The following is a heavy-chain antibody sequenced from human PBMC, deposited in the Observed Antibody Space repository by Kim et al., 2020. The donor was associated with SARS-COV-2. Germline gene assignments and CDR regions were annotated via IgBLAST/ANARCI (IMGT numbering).Heavy chain of an antibody. CDR3: VAGVGWLSDY. V-gene: IGHV3-7*03. CDR2: IKGDGSEE. J-gene: IGHJ4*02. Sequence: GGSLRLSCAASGFSFSDYWMTCVRQPPGRGPQWVATIKGDGSEEYYEDSARGRVTISRDNAKNFLFLQRNSLRVEDTGVYYCVAGVGWLSDYWGQGIVVTDSS. D-gene: IGHD1-26*01. CDR1: GFSFSDYW.